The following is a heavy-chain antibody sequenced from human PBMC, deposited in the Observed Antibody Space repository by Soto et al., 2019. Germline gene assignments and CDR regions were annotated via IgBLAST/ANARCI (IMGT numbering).Heavy chain of an antibody. Sequence: AETLSLTCTVSGGSISSYYGSWIRQPPGKGLEWIGYIYYSGSTNYNPSLKSRVTISVDTSKNQFSLKLSSVTAADTAVYYCARDIRGYDSSGYSYYYYGMDVWGQGTTVTVSS. CDR1: GGSISSYY. D-gene: IGHD3-22*01. CDR3: ARDIRGYDSSGYSYYYYGMDV. V-gene: IGHV4-59*01. J-gene: IGHJ6*02. CDR2: IYYSGST.